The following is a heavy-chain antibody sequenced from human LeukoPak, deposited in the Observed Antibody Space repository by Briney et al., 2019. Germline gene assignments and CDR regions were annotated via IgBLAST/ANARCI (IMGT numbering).Heavy chain of an antibody. J-gene: IGHJ3*02. CDR2: ISHDGSNK. CDR3: STLVVVIGDDAFDI. Sequence: GGSLRLSCAASGFTFGSYAMSWARQAPGTGLGWVARISHDGSNKNFADSVKGRATISRDNTKNTLYMQINCLRAEDTAAYHCSTLVVVIGDDAFDIWGQGTVVTASS. V-gene: IGHV3-30*01. D-gene: IGHD3-22*01. CDR1: GFTFGSYA.